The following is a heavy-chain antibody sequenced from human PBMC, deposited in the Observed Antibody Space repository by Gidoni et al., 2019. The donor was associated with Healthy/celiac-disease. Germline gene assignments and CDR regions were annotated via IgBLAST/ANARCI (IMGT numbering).Heavy chain of an antibody. V-gene: IGHV5-10-1*01. D-gene: IGHD6-13*01. J-gene: IGHJ4*02. CDR2: IDPSDSYT. CDR3: AKSGAAATGYFDY. CDR1: GYSFTSYW. Sequence: VQLVQSGAEVITPGESLRISCNGSGYSFTSYWVSWVRQMPGKGLEWMGRIDPSDSYTNYSPSFQGHVTISADKSISTAYLQWSSLKASDTDMYYCAKSGAAATGYFDYWGQGTLVTVSS.